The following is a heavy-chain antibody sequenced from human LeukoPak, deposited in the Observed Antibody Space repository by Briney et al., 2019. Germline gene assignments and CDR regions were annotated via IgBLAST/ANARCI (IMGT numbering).Heavy chain of an antibody. Sequence: PSETLSLTCTVSGGSISSSSYYWGWIRQPPGKGLEWIGSIYYSGSTYYNPSLKSRVTISVDTSKNQFSLKLSSVTAADTAVCYCARHRPGYYDMDPWGQGTLVTVSS. CDR3: ARHRPGYYDMDP. J-gene: IGHJ5*02. D-gene: IGHD3-9*01. CDR2: IYYSGST. V-gene: IGHV4-39*01. CDR1: GGSISSSSYY.